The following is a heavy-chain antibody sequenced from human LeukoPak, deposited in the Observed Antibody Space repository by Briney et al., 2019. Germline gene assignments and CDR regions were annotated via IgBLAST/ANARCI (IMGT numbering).Heavy chain of an antibody. CDR2: INHGGST. V-gene: IGHV4-34*01. J-gene: IGHJ2*01. CDR3: ARKAQTGGCWYFDL. CDR1: GGSLSGYY. D-gene: IGHD7-27*01. Sequence: SETLSLTCAVYGGSLSGYYWSWIRQPPEKGLEWIGEINHGGSTNYNPSLKSRVTISVDTSRKQFSLKLTSVTAADTGVYYCARKAQTGGCWYFDLWGRGTPVTVSS.